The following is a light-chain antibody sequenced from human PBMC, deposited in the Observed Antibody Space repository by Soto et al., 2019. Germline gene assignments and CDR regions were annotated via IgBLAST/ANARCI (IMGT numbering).Light chain of an antibody. J-gene: IGKJ1*01. CDR1: QSVDIN. CDR2: GES. V-gene: IGKV3-11*01. Sequence: MTQSPDTLSLSPGDSLSLSSRASQSVDINLAWYQQNTGQAPRLLIYGESNRDTGIPDRFSGSGSGTDLNLTISRLEPEDFAVYYCQXRSNWPWTCGQGTKVDI. CDR3: QXRSNWPWT.